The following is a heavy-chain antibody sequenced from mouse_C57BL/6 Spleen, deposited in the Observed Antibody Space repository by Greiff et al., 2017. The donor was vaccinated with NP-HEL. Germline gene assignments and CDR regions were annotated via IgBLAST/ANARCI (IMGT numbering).Heavy chain of an antibody. D-gene: IGHD2-5*01. CDR2: IYPGDGDT. CDR3: ARSLAYYSNYIDY. Sequence: QVQLQQSGPELVKPGASVKISCKASGYAFSSSWMNWVKQRPGKGLEWIGRIYPGDGDTNYNGKFKGKATLTADKSSSTAYMQLSSLTSEDSAVYFCARSLAYYSNYIDYWGQGTTLTVSS. CDR1: GYAFSSSW. J-gene: IGHJ2*01. V-gene: IGHV1-82*01.